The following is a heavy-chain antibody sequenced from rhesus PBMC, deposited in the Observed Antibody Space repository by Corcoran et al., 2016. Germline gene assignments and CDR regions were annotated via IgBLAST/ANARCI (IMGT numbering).Heavy chain of an antibody. D-gene: IGHD3-3*01. CDR3: ARGIYYFDY. CDR2: ISASGGSP. V-gene: IGHV4-173*01. CDR1: GGSINNNY. Sequence: QLQLQESGPGLVKPSETLSLTCAVSGGSINNNYWTWIRQPPGKGLEWIGYISASGGSPAPHPPLRSRVTISTDTSKNQFSLKLSSLTAADTAVYYCARGIYYFDYWGQGVLVTVSS. J-gene: IGHJ4*01.